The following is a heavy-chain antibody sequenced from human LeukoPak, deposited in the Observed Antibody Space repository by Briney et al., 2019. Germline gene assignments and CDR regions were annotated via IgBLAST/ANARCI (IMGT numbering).Heavy chain of an antibody. Sequence: SETLSLTRAVYGTSFSRYYWSWIRQTPGRGLEWIGEIDHIGRASYHPSLKSRATISVDTSKNQFSLTLKSVTAADVGVYFCAMPGFCSATICSNYFESWGQGTLVTVSS. CDR3: AMPGFCSATICSNYFES. CDR1: GTSFSRYY. V-gene: IGHV4-34*01. D-gene: IGHD3-3*01. J-gene: IGHJ5*01. CDR2: IDHIGRA.